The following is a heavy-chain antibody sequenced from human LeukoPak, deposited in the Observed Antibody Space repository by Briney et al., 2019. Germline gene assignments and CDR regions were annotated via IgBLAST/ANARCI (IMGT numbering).Heavy chain of an antibody. V-gene: IGHV3-23*01. D-gene: IGHD3-22*01. J-gene: IGHJ4*02. CDR1: GFTFSSYA. Sequence: PGGSLRLSCAASGFTFSSYAMSWVRQAPGKGLEWVSAISGSGGSTYYADSVKGRFTISRDNSKNTLYLQMNSLRAEDTAVYYCAKSLLYYYDSSGYYYVPYFDYWGQGTLVTVSS. CDR2: ISGSGGST. CDR3: AKSLLYYYDSSGYYYVPYFDY.